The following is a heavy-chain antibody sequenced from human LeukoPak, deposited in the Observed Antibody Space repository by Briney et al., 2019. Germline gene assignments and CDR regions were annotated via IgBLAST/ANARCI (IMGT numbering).Heavy chain of an antibody. CDR1: GFTFSSYW. D-gene: IGHD2-2*01. V-gene: IGHV3-48*01. J-gene: IGHJ6*03. Sequence: PGGSLRLSCAASGFTFSSYWMNWVRQAPGKGLEWVSYISSSSGTIYYADSVKGRFTISRDNAKNSLYLQMNSLRAEDTAVYYCARAGCSSTSCYYYYYYIDVWGKGTTVTVSS. CDR2: ISSSSGTI. CDR3: ARAGCSSTSCYYYYYYIDV.